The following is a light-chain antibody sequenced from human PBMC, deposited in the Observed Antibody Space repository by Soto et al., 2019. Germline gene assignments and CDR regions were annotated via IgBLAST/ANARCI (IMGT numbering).Light chain of an antibody. J-gene: IGKJ1*01. CDR2: GAS. CDR3: QRYNNWPPLT. Sequence: EIVMTQSPATLSVSPGERATLSCGASQSVSSNLAWYQQKPGQAPRLLIYGASTRATGIPARFSGSGSGTEFTLTISSLQSEDFAVYYCQRYNNWPPLTFGQGTK. V-gene: IGKV3-15*01. CDR1: QSVSSN.